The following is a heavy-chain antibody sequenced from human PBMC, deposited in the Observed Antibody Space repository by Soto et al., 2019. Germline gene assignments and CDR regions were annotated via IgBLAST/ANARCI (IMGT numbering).Heavy chain of an antibody. D-gene: IGHD5-12*01. J-gene: IGHJ6*02. V-gene: IGHV3-30*18. CDR3: AKMSVDDYGMDV. Sequence: GGSLRLSCAASGFTFRSYGMHWVRQAPGKGLEWVALISYDGGNKNYADSVKGRFTISRDNSKNTLYLQMNSLRAEDTAVYSCAKMSVDDYGMDVWGQGTTVTVSS. CDR1: GFTFRSYG. CDR2: ISYDGGNK.